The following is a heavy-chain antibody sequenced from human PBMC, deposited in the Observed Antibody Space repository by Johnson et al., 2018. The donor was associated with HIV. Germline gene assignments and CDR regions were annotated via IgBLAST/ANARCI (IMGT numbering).Heavy chain of an antibody. CDR3: ARGVSSGYYSNAFDV. V-gene: IGHV3-30*02. CDR2: IRYDGSNK. J-gene: IGHJ3*01. D-gene: IGHD3-22*01. CDR1: GFTFSNYG. Sequence: QVQLVESGGGVVQPGGSLRLSCAASGFTFSNYGMHWVRQAPGKGLEWVAFIRYDGSNKYYADSVKGRFTISGDNSKNTLYLQMNSLRAEDTALYYCARGVSSGYYSNAFDVWGQGTMATVSS.